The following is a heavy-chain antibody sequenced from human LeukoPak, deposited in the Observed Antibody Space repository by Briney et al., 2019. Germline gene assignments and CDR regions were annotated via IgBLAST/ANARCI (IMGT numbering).Heavy chain of an antibody. J-gene: IGHJ3*02. Sequence: GGSLRLSCAASGFTVSSNYMSWVRQAPGKGLEWVSVIYSGGSTYYADSVKGRFTISRHNSKNTLYLQMNSLRAEDTAVYYCARVMITFGGVIVFRAGPNDAFDIWGQGTMVTVSS. CDR2: IYSGGST. CDR1: GFTVSSNY. CDR3: ARVMITFGGVIVFRAGPNDAFDI. D-gene: IGHD3-16*02. V-gene: IGHV3-53*04.